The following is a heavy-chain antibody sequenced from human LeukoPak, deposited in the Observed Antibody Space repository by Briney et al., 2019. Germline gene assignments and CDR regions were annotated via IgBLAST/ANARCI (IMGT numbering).Heavy chain of an antibody. CDR2: IWYDGSNK. Sequence: GGSLRLSCAASGFTFSTYGMHWVRQAPGKGLEWVAVIWYDGSNKYYADSVKGRFTISRDNYKNTLSLQMNSLRAEDTAVYYCARAVGPFDIWGQGTMVTVSS. CDR3: ARAVGPFDI. CDR1: GFTFSTYG. V-gene: IGHV3-33*01. J-gene: IGHJ3*02.